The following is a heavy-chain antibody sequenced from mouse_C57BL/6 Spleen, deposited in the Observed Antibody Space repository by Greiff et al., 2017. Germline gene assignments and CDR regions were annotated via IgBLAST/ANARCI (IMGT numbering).Heavy chain of an antibody. D-gene: IGHD2-4*01. Sequence: EVQLQQSGPELVKPGASVKISCKASGYSFTGYYMNWVKQSPEKSLEWIGEINPSTGGTTYNQKFKAKATLTVDKSSSTAYMQLKSLTSEDSAVYDCARRIYYDYRDYAMDYWGQGTSVTVSS. CDR1: GYSFTGYY. V-gene: IGHV1-42*01. CDR3: ARRIYYDYRDYAMDY. CDR2: INPSTGGT. J-gene: IGHJ4*01.